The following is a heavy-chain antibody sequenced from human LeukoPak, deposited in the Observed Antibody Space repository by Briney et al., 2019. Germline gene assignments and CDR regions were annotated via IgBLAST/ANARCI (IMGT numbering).Heavy chain of an antibody. CDR2: IYTSGST. CDR1: GGSISSSSYY. J-gene: IGHJ4*02. D-gene: IGHD6-6*01. Sequence: SETLSLTCTVSGGSISSSSYYWGWIRQPPGKGLEWIGRIYTSGSTNYNPSLKSRVTISVDTSKNQFSLKLSSVTAADTAVYYCARGGSSFDFDYWGQGTLVTVSS. CDR3: ARGGSSFDFDY. V-gene: IGHV4-61*02.